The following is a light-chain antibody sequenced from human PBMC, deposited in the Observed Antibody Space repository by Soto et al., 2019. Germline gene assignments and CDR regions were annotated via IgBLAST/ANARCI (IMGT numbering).Light chain of an antibody. Sequence: QSVLTQPPSASGTPGQRVTISCSGSSSNIGSNTVSWYQQLPGTAPKLLIYTNNQRPSGVSDRFSGSKSGTSASLTISGLQSEYEADYYCETWDDSMNGLFGGGTKVTVL. CDR2: TNN. CDR3: ETWDDSMNGL. V-gene: IGLV1-44*01. J-gene: IGLJ3*02. CDR1: SSNIGSNT.